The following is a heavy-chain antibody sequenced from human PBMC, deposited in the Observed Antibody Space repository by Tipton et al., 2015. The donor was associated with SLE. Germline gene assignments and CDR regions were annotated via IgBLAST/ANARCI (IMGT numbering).Heavy chain of an antibody. CDR3: ARGEKEFGEYYFDY. J-gene: IGHJ4*02. Sequence: TLSLTCTVSGGSISSGGYYWSWIRQHPGKGLEWIGYIYYSGSTYYNPSLKSRVTISVDTSKNQFSLKLSSVIAADTAVYYCARGEKEFGEYYFDYWGQGTLVTVSS. CDR1: GGSISSGGYY. CDR2: IYYSGST. V-gene: IGHV4-31*03. D-gene: IGHD3-10*01.